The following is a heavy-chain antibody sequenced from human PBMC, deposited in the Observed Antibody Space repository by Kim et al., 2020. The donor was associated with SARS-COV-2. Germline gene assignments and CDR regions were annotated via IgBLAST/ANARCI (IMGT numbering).Heavy chain of an antibody. Sequence: GGSLRLSCAASGFTFDDYTMHWVRQAPGKGLEWVSLISWDGGSTYYADSVKGRFTISRDNSKNSLYLQMNSLRTEDTALYYCAKGGSGIVVVPAEHAFDIWGQGTMVTVSS. V-gene: IGHV3-43*01. CDR2: ISWDGGST. CDR3: AKGGSGIVVVPAEHAFDI. J-gene: IGHJ3*02. CDR1: GFTFDDYT. D-gene: IGHD2-2*01.